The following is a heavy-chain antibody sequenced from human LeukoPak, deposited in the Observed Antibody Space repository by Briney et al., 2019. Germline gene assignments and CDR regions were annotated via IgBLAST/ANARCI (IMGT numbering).Heavy chain of an antibody. J-gene: IGHJ4*02. D-gene: IGHD4-23*01. V-gene: IGHV1-69*13. Sequence: ASVKVSCKASGGTFSSYAISWVRQAPGQGLEWMGGIIPIFGTASYAQKFQGRVTITADESTSTAYMERSSLRSEDTAVYYCARRHLTLASDYWGQGTLVTVSS. CDR2: IIPIFGTA. CDR1: GGTFSSYA. CDR3: ARRHLTLASDY.